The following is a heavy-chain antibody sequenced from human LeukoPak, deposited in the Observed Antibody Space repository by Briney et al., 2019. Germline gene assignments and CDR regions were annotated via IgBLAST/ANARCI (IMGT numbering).Heavy chain of an antibody. CDR2: IYYSGST. Sequence: SGTLSLTCTVSGGSSSRHYWSWIRQPPGKGLEWIGYIYYSGSTNFNPSPKSRVPISVETSKSQFSLKLNSATAADTAVYYCARTMEVMETGGYYFDYWGQGTQVTVSS. D-gene: IGHD3-16*01. CDR1: GGSSSRHY. V-gene: IGHV4-59*11. J-gene: IGHJ4*02. CDR3: ARTMEVMETGGYYFDY.